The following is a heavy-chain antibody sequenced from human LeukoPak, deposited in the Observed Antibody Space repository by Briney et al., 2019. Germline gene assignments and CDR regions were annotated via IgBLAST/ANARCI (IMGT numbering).Heavy chain of an antibody. Sequence: ASVKVSCKASGYTFTGYYIHWVRQAPGQGLEWMGWINPNSGGTNYAQKFQGRVTMTRDTSISTAYMELSRLRSDDTAVYYCARAGGSGSYYPNWFDPWGQGTLVTVSS. D-gene: IGHD3-10*01. CDR3: ARAGGSGSYYPNWFDP. J-gene: IGHJ5*02. CDR2: INPNSGGT. CDR1: GYTFTGYY. V-gene: IGHV1-2*02.